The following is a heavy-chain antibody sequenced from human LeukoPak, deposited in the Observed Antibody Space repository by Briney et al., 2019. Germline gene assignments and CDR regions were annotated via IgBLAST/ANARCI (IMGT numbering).Heavy chain of an antibody. V-gene: IGHV3-7*05. J-gene: IGHJ4*02. CDR2: IKQDGSEK. D-gene: IGHD5-18*01. CDR1: GFTFSSYW. CDR3: ARVGNSSLFPAFDY. Sequence: GGSLRLSCAASGFTFSSYWMSWVRQAPGKGLEWVANIKQDGSEKYYVDSVKGRFTISRDNAKNSLYLQMNSLRAEDTAVYYCARVGNSSLFPAFDYWGQGTLVTVSS.